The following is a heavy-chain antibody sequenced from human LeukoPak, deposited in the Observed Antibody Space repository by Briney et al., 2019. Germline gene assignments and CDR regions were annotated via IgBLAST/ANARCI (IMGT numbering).Heavy chain of an antibody. D-gene: IGHD3-10*01. Sequence: ASVKVSCKASGYTFTSYGISWVRQAPGQGLEWMGWISAYNGNTNHAQKLQGRVTMTTDTSTSTAYMELRSLRSDDTAVYYCARDRATMVRGVISKIDYWGQGTLVTVSS. CDR2: ISAYNGNT. J-gene: IGHJ4*02. CDR3: ARDRATMVRGVISKIDY. V-gene: IGHV1-18*01. CDR1: GYTFTSYG.